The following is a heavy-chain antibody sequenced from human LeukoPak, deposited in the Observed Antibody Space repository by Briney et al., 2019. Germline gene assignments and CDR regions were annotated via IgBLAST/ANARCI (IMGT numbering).Heavy chain of an antibody. CDR2: ISSSGSTI. CDR3: ARERLYYDILTELDC. J-gene: IGHJ4*02. CDR1: GFTFSDYY. V-gene: IGHV3-11*04. D-gene: IGHD3-9*01. Sequence: GGSLRLSCAASGFTFSDYYMSWIRQAPGKGLEWVSYISSSGSTIYYADSVKGRFTISRDNAKNSLYLQMNSLRAEDTAVYYCARERLYYDILTELDCWGQGTLVTVSS.